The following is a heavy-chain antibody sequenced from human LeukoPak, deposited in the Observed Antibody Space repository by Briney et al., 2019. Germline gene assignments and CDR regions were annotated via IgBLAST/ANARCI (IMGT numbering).Heavy chain of an antibody. Sequence: SETLSLTCDVYGGSLIGHYWSWIRQPPGKGLEWIGEINHSGKTNYNPSLKNRVTISLDTSKNQTTLRLSAVTAADTAVYHCARGGIMVRQSINFLFFYAMDVWGHGTTVTVSS. V-gene: IGHV4-34*01. D-gene: IGHD3-10*01. CDR3: ARGGIMVRQSINFLFFYAMDV. J-gene: IGHJ6*02. CDR1: GGSLIGHY. CDR2: INHSGKT.